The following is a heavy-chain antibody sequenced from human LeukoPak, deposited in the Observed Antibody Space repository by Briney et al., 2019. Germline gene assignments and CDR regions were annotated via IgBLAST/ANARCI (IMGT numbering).Heavy chain of an antibody. V-gene: IGHV3-9*01. Sequence: GGSLRLSCAASGFTVSTSYMNWVRQAPGKGLEWISGISWNSGSIGYADSVKGRFTISRDNAKNSLYLQMNSLRAEDTALYYCAKDDSSGGKGYFDYWGQGTLVPVSS. CDR2: ISWNSGSI. CDR1: GFTVSTSY. D-gene: IGHD6-19*01. CDR3: AKDDSSGGKGYFDY. J-gene: IGHJ4*02.